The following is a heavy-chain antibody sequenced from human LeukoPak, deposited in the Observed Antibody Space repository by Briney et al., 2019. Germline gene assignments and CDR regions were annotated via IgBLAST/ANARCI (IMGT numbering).Heavy chain of an antibody. CDR2: IILKTGAT. CDR1: GFTFTDYY. J-gene: IGHJ4*02. CDR3: ATDGGNHNFGY. V-gene: IGHV1-2*06. Sequence: GASVKVSCKASGFTFTDYYLHWVRQAPGQGLEWMGRIILKTGATSYAQKFQGRVTLTRDTSISTAYMELTRQTSDDTAVYYCATDGGNHNFGYWGQGTLVTVSS. D-gene: IGHD1-14*01.